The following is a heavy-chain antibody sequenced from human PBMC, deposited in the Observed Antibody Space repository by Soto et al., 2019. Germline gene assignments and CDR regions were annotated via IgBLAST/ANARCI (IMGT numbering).Heavy chain of an antibody. CDR3: ARAKRYYYGSGSYYNVLYYFDY. CDR2: INHSGST. V-gene: IGHV4-34*01. D-gene: IGHD3-10*01. Sequence: ETLSLTCAVYGGSFSGYYWSWIRQPPGKGLEWIGEINHSGSTNYNPSLKSRVTISVDTSKNQFSLKLSSVTAADTAVYYCARAKRYYYGSGSYYNVLYYFDYWGQGTLVTVSS. J-gene: IGHJ4*02. CDR1: GGSFSGYY.